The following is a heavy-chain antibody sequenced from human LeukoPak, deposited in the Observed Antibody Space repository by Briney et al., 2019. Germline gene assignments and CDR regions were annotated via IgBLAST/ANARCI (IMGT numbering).Heavy chain of an antibody. CDR2: IYFGGTT. D-gene: IGHD5/OR15-5a*01. CDR3: ARGDGVYVY. V-gene: IGHV3-53*01. J-gene: IGHJ4*02. CDR1: GFTASSNY. Sequence: GSLRLSCAASGFTASSNYMTWVRQAPGQGLEWVSVIYFGGTTYYADSVKGRFTISRDNSKNTVYLQMNSLRVEDTAVYYCARGDGVYVYWGQGTLVTVSS.